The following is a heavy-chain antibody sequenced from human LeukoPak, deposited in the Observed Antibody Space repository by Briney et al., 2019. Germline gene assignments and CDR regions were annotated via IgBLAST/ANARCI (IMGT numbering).Heavy chain of an antibody. D-gene: IGHD2-15*01. CDR3: TTAAYCSGGSCYSGYFQH. CDR1: GFTFSNAW. CDR2: IKSKTDGGTT. J-gene: IGHJ1*01. V-gene: IGHV3-15*01. Sequence: GGSLRLSCPASGFTFSNAWMSWVRQAPGKGLEWVGRIKSKTDGGTTDYAAPVKGRFTISRDDSKNTLYLQMNSLKTEDTAVYYCTTAAYCSGGSCYSGYFQHWGQGTLVTVSS.